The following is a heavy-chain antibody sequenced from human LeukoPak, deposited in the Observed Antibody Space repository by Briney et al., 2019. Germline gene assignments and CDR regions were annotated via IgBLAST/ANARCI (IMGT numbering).Heavy chain of an antibody. J-gene: IGHJ6*02. Sequence: SETLSLTCAVYSGSFSGYYWSWIRQPPGKGLEWIGEINHSGSTNYNPSLKSRVTISVDTSKNQFSLKLSSVTAADTAVYYCARSPPLEWLLFDYYYYGMDVWGQGTTVTVSS. CDR2: INHSGST. CDR3: ARSPPLEWLLFDYYYYGMDV. CDR1: SGSFSGYY. D-gene: IGHD3-3*01. V-gene: IGHV4-34*01.